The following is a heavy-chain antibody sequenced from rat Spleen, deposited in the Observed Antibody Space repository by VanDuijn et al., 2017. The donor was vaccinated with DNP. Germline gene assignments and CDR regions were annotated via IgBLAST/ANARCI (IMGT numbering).Heavy chain of an antibody. CDR2: ISYDGNSN. D-gene: IGHD1-4*01. Sequence: EVQLVESGGDSVQPGRSLKLSCAASGFTFSDYYMAWVRQAPTKGLEWVAYISYDGNSNYNGDSVKGRFTISRDNVKSTLYLQMNSLRSEDMATYYCARHVLPLRVWDYWGQGVMVTVSS. CDR3: ARHVLPLRVWDY. CDR1: GFTFSDYY. J-gene: IGHJ2*01. V-gene: IGHV5-22*01.